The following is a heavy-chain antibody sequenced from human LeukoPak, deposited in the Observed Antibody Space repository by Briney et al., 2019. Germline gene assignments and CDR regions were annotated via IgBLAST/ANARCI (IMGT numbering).Heavy chain of an antibody. J-gene: IGHJ5*02. CDR3: AGASRMTTVSS. CDR1: GFTFTSYW. Sequence: PGGSLRLSRAASGFTFTSYWMNWVRQAPGKGLVWVSRINSDGSSTSYADSVKGRFTIPRDNAKNTLYLQMNSLRAEGTAVYYCAGASRMTTVSSWGQGTLVTVSS. D-gene: IGHD4-17*01. CDR2: INSDGSST. V-gene: IGHV3-74*01.